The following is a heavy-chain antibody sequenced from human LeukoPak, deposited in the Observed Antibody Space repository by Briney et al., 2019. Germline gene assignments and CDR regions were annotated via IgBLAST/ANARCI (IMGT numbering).Heavy chain of an antibody. Sequence: PSETLSLTCTDSGGSMNNYYWNWIRQSPEKGLEWIGFVFSRGTTNFNPSFKSRLTMSIDTSKNQFSLRLSSVTAADTAVYFCARSWAAKSQLPGQFDSWGQGRLVSVSS. CDR3: ARSWAAKSQLPGQFDS. V-gene: IGHV4-4*07. D-gene: IGHD1-1*01. J-gene: IGHJ4*02. CDR1: GGSMNNYY. CDR2: VFSRGTT.